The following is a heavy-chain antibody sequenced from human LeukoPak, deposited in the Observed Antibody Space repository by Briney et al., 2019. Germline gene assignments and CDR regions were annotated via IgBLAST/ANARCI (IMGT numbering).Heavy chain of an antibody. V-gene: IGHV1-24*01. CDR2: FDPEDGET. CDR1: GYTLTELS. D-gene: IGHD3-22*01. J-gene: IGHJ4*02. CDR3: ATVPEYYYDSSGFYGPFDY. Sequence: ASVKVSCKVSGYTLTELSMHWVRQAAGKGLEWMGGFDPEDGETIYAHKFQGRVTMTEDTSTDTAYMELSSLRSEDTAMYYCATVPEYYYDSSGFYGPFDYWGQGTLVTVSS.